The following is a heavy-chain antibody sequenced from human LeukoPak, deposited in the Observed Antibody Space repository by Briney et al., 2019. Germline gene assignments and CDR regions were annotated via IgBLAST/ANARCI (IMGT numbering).Heavy chain of an antibody. Sequence: SETLSLTCAVYGGSFSGYYWSWIRQSPGKGLDWIGEINHSGSTNYNPSLKSRVTISVDTSKNQLSLKLSSVTAADTAVYYCARVSGIAAVGYYYYMDVWGKGTTVTVSS. CDR3: ARVSGIAAVGYYYYMDV. V-gene: IGHV4-34*01. CDR1: GGSFSGYY. J-gene: IGHJ6*03. D-gene: IGHD6-13*01. CDR2: INHSGST.